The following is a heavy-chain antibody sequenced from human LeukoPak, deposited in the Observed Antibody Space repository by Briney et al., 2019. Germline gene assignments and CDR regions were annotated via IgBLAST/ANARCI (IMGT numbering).Heavy chain of an antibody. CDR2: IWYDGSNK. CDR3: ARDYWWNYDY. D-gene: IGHD1-7*01. Sequence: GGSLRLSCAASGFTSSSYGMHWVRQAPGKGLEWVAVIWYDGSNKYYADSVKGRFTISRDNSKNTIYLQMDSLRAEDTAIYYCARDYWWNYDYWGQGTLVTVSS. J-gene: IGHJ4*02. CDR1: GFTSSSYG. V-gene: IGHV3-33*01.